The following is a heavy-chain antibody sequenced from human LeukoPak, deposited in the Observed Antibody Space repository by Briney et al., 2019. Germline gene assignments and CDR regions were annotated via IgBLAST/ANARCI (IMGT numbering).Heavy chain of an antibody. V-gene: IGHV3-23*01. Sequence: GSLRLSCAASGFTFSSYAMSWVRQAPGKGLEWVSAISGSGGSTYYADSVKGRFTISRDNSRNTLYLQMNSLRAEDTAVYYCAKVYWFGGYMDVWGKGTTVAVSS. CDR3: AKVYWFGGYMDV. CDR1: GFTFSSYA. D-gene: IGHD3-10*01. CDR2: ISGSGGST. J-gene: IGHJ6*03.